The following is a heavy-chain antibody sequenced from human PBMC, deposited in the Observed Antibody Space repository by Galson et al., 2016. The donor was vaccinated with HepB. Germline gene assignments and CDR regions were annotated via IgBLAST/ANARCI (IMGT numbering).Heavy chain of an antibody. J-gene: IGHJ4*02. CDR3: ARDYYDGNCHYMDH. Sequence: SLRLSCAASGFTFSDHYIDWVRQAPGKGLEWIGRSRDKAHSFTTEYAASVKGRFAISRHDSDNSLYLQMNSLKTEDTAVYYCARDYYDGNCHYMDHWGRGTLVTVSS. CDR1: GFTFSDHY. CDR2: SRDKAHSFTT. V-gene: IGHV3-72*01. D-gene: IGHD3-22*01.